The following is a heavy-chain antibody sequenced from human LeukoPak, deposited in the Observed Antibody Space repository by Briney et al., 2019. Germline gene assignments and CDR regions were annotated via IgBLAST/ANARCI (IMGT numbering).Heavy chain of an antibody. V-gene: IGHV4-34*01. J-gene: IGHJ4*02. CDR3: ARGAHYDSSGYYFDY. CDR1: GGSFSGYY. CDR2: INHGGGA. D-gene: IGHD3-22*01. Sequence: SETLSLTCAVYGGSFSGYYWSWIRQPPGKGLEWIGEINHGGGANYNPSLKSRVTVSGDTSNNQFSLKLSSVTAADTAVYYCARGAHYDSSGYYFDYWGQGTLVTVSS.